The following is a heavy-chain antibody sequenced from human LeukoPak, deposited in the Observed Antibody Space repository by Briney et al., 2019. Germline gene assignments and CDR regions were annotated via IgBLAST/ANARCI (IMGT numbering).Heavy chain of an antibody. CDR1: GGSISSSNW. V-gene: IGHV4-4*02. CDR2: IYYSGNT. D-gene: IGHD3-22*01. CDR3: AREKTAYYYDSSGYSEGAFDI. J-gene: IGHJ3*02. Sequence: PSGTLSLTCAVSGGSISSSNWWSWVRQPPGKGLEWIGYIYYSGNTQHNPSLKSRITISIDTSKSQFSLKLSSVTAADTAVYYCAREKTAYYYDSSGYSEGAFDIWGQGTMVTVSS.